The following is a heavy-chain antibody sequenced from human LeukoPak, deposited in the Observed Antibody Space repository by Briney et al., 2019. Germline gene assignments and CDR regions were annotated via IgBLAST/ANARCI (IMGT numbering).Heavy chain of an antibody. CDR3: AKQSAGSYYNYFDY. CDR1: GFTFSSYG. J-gene: IGHJ4*02. V-gene: IGHV3-30*02. D-gene: IGHD1-26*01. CDR2: IRYDGSNK. Sequence: GGSLRLSCAASGFTFSSYGMHWVRQAPGKGLEWVAFIRYDGSNKYYADSVKGRFTISRDNSKNTLYLQMNSLRVEDTAVYYCAKQSAGSYYNYFDYWGQGILVTVSS.